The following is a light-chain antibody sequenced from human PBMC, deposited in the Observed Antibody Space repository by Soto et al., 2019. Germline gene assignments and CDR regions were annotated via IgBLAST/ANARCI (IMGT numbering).Light chain of an antibody. CDR2: DVS. Sequence: QSALTQPASVSGSSGQSITISCTGTSSDVGGYDYVSWYRQHPGKAPKLMIYDVSYRPSGVSNRFSGSKSGNAASLTISWLQAEDEADCYCSSYTSSSTYVFGTGTKLTVL. J-gene: IGLJ1*01. CDR3: SSYTSSSTYV. V-gene: IGLV2-14*01. CDR1: SSDVGGYDY.